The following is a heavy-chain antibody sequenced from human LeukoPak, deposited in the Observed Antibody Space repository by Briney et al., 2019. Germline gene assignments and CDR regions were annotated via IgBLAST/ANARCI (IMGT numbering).Heavy chain of an antibody. CDR2: IYYSGST. Sequence: PSETLSLTCTVSGGSISSYYWSWIRQPPGKGLEWIGYIYYSGSTNYNPSLKSRVTISVDTSKNQFSLKLSSVTAADTAVYYCARHRFWAVAGTTGPSGGPFDPWGQGTLVTVSS. D-gene: IGHD6-19*01. CDR3: ARHRFWAVAGTTGPSGGPFDP. CDR1: GGSISSYY. V-gene: IGHV4-59*08. J-gene: IGHJ5*02.